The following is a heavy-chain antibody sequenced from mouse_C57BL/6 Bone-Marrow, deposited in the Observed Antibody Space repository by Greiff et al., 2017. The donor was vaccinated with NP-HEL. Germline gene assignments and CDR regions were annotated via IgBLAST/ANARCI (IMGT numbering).Heavy chain of an antibody. CDR2: ISYDGSN. Sequence: VQLQQSGPGLVKPSQSLSLTCSVTGYSITSGYYWNWIRQFPGNKLEWMGYISYDGSNNYNPSLKNRISITRDTSKNQFFLKLNSVTTEDTATYYCARERIYYDYDAYAMDYWGQGTSVTVSS. D-gene: IGHD2-4*01. CDR1: GYSITSGYY. J-gene: IGHJ4*01. CDR3: ARERIYYDYDAYAMDY. V-gene: IGHV3-6*01.